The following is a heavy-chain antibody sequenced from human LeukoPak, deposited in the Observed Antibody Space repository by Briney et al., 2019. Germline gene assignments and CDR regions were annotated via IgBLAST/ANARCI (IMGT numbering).Heavy chain of an antibody. CDR2: INYSGST. Sequence: SETLSLTCSVSGGSISSHYWSWIRQPPGKGLEWIGYINYSGSTNYNPSLKSRVTISVDTSKNQFSPKLSSVTAADTAVYYCARAPYCSSTSCAQDYWGQGTLVTVSS. CDR1: GGSISSHY. D-gene: IGHD2-2*01. J-gene: IGHJ4*02. V-gene: IGHV4-59*11. CDR3: ARAPYCSSTSCAQDY.